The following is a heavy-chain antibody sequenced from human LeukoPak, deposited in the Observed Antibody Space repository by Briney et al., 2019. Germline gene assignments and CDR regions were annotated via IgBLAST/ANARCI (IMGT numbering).Heavy chain of an antibody. D-gene: IGHD6-13*01. CDR2: ISWNSGSI. J-gene: IGHJ6*02. CDR1: GFTFDDYA. Sequence: GGSLRLSCAASGFTFDDYAMHWVRQAPGKGLEWVSGISWNSGSIGYADSVKGRFTISRDNAKNSLYLQMNSLRAEDTALYYCAKDIGVGSSWSHYYGMDVWGQGTTVTVSS. V-gene: IGHV3-9*01. CDR3: AKDIGVGSSWSHYYGMDV.